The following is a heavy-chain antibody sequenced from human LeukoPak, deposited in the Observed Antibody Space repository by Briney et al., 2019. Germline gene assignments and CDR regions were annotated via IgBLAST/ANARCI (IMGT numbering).Heavy chain of an antibody. CDR1: GFTFSSYW. Sequence: GGSLRLSCAASGFTFSSYWMSWVRQAPGKGLEWVANIKQDGSEKYYVDSVKSRFTISRDNAKNSLYLQMNSLRAEDTAVYYCARGDRQWELPDYFDYWGQGTLVTVSS. J-gene: IGHJ4*02. CDR3: ARGDRQWELPDYFDY. CDR2: IKQDGSEK. D-gene: IGHD1-26*01. V-gene: IGHV3-7*05.